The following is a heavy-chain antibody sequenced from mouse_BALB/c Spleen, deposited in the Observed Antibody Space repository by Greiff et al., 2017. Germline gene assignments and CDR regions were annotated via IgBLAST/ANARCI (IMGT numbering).Heavy chain of an antibody. D-gene: IGHD1-1*01. CDR3: ARRSTVVDYFDY. Sequence: EVQLQQSGPGLVKPSQSLSLTCTVTGYSITSDYAWNWIRQFPGNKLEWMGYISYSGSTSYNPSLKSRISITRDTSKNQFFLQLNSVTTEDTATYYCARRSTVVDYFDYWGQGTTLTVSS. V-gene: IGHV3-2*02. CDR1: GYSITSDYA. CDR2: ISYSGST. J-gene: IGHJ2*01.